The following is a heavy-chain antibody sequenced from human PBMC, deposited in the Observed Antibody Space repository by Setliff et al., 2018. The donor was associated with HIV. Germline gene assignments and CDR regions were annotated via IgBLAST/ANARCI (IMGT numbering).Heavy chain of an antibody. Sequence: SETLSLTCTVSGGSIRTGTYYWGWIRQPPGKGLEWIGSIYASGSTNYNPSLKSRVSISVDMSQNQFSLKVTSVTAADTAVYYCAREPRVRGTLDFWGQGTLVTVSS. V-gene: IGHV4-39*07. CDR3: AREPRVRGTLDF. J-gene: IGHJ4*02. D-gene: IGHD2-15*01. CDR2: IYASGST. CDR1: GGSIRTGTYY.